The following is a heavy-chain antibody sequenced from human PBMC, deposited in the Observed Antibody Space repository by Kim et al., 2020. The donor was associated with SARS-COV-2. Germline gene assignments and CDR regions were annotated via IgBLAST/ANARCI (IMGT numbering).Heavy chain of an antibody. Sequence: SETLSLTCAVSGGSISSSNLWSWVRQPPGKGVWWIGEIYHSGSTNYNPSLKSRVTISVDKSKNQFSLKLSSVTAADTAVYYCARDSAAPYYYGMDVWGQGTTVTVSS. CDR2: IYHSGST. V-gene: IGHV4-4*02. J-gene: IGHJ6*02. CDR1: GGSISSSNL. CDR3: ARDSAAPYYYGMDV. D-gene: IGHD6-13*01.